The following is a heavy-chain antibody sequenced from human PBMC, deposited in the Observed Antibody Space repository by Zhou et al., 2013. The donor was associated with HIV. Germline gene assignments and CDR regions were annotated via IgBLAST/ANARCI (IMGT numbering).Heavy chain of an antibody. CDR3: ARDFAVAGTSSRGWFDP. J-gene: IGHJ5*02. CDR2: INPSGGST. CDR1: GYTFTSYY. Sequence: QVQLVQSGAEVKKPGASVKVSCKASGYTFTSYYMHWVRQAPGQGLEWMGIINPSGGSTSYAQKFQGRVTMTRDTSTSTVYMELSSLRSEDTAVYYCARDFAVAGTSSRGWFDPWGQGTLVTVSS. V-gene: IGHV1-46*01. D-gene: IGHD6-19*01.